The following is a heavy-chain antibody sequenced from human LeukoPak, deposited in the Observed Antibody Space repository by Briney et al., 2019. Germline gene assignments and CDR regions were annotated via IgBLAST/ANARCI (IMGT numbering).Heavy chain of an antibody. Sequence: QPGGPLRLSGTVSGFTVSSNSMSWVRQAPGKGLEWVSFIYSDNTHYSDSVKGRFTISRDNSKNTLYLQMNSLRAEDTAVYYCARRAGAYSHPYDYWGQGTLVTVSS. V-gene: IGHV3-53*01. D-gene: IGHD4/OR15-4a*01. CDR1: GFTVSSNS. CDR2: IYSDNT. J-gene: IGHJ4*02. CDR3: ARRAGAYSHPYDY.